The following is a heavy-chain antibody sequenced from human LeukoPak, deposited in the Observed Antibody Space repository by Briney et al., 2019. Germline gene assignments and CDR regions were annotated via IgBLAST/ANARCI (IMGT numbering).Heavy chain of an antibody. V-gene: IGHV1-69*05. CDR1: GGTFSSYA. Sequence: ASVKVSCKASGGTFSSYAISWVRQAPGQGLEWMGGIIPIFGTANYAQKFQGRATITTDESTSTAYMELSSLRSEDTAVYYCARDRGLYYGSGSYELDYWGQGTLVTVSS. CDR2: IIPIFGTA. J-gene: IGHJ4*02. D-gene: IGHD3-10*01. CDR3: ARDRGLYYGSGSYELDY.